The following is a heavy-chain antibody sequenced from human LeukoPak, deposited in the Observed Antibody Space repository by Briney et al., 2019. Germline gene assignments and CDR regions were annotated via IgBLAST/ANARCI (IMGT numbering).Heavy chain of an antibody. CDR1: GGSISSGGYS. CDR3: ARIYGSGSYPWFDP. CDR2: IYHSGST. J-gene: IGHJ5*02. V-gene: IGHV4-30-2*01. D-gene: IGHD3-10*01. Sequence: SQTLSLTCAVSGGSISSGGYSWSWIRQPPGKGLEWIGYIYHSGSTYYNPSLKSRVTISVDRSKNQFSLKLSSVTAADTAVYYCARIYGSGSYPWFDPWGQGTLVTVSS.